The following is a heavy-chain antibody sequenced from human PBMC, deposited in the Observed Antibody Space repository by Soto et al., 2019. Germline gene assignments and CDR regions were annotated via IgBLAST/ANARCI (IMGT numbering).Heavy chain of an antibody. J-gene: IGHJ5*02. CDR1: GGTFSSYT. Sequence: QVQLVQSGAEVKKPGSSVKVSCKASGGTFSSYTINWVRQAPGQGLEWMGRIIPTLDIADYTQKFQGRVTITADKSTSTVYMELSSLRSEDTAVYYCAREYSSSSSGWFDPWGQGTLVTVSS. D-gene: IGHD6-6*01. CDR2: IIPTLDIA. CDR3: AREYSSSSSGWFDP. V-gene: IGHV1-69*08.